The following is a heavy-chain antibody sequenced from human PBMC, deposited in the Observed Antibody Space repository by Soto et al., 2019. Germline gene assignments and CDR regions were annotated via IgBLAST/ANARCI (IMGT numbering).Heavy chain of an antibody. CDR2: INHSGST. Sequence: LSLTCAVYGGSFSGYYWSWIRQPPGKGLEWIGEINHSGSTNYNPSLKSRVTISVDTSKNQFSLKLSSVTAADTAVHYCARGKYYYDSSGYYNWFDPWGQGTLVTVS. V-gene: IGHV4-34*01. D-gene: IGHD3-22*01. J-gene: IGHJ5*02. CDR3: ARGKYYYDSSGYYNWFDP. CDR1: GGSFSGYY.